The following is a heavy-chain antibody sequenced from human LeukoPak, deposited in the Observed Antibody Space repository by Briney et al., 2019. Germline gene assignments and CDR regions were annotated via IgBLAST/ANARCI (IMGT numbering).Heavy chain of an antibody. Sequence: VASVKVSCKASGGTFSSYAISWVRQAPGQGLERMGGIIPIFDTANYAQKFQGRVTITADESTSTTYMELSSLRSEDTAVYYCARDAQPVVVAAPKEWGQGTLVTVSS. CDR1: GGTFSSYA. J-gene: IGHJ4*02. CDR2: IIPIFDTA. D-gene: IGHD2-15*01. CDR3: ARDAQPVVVAAPKE. V-gene: IGHV1-69*13.